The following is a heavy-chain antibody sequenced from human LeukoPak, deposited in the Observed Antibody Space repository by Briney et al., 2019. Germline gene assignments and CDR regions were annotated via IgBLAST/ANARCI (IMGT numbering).Heavy chain of an antibody. CDR1: GFTVSSNY. CDR2: IYSGGTT. D-gene: IGHD4-17*01. Sequence: GGSLRLSCAASGFTVSSNYLNWVRQAQGKGLEWVSVIYSGGTTYYADSVKGRFTISRDSSKNTLYLQMNSLRAEDTAVYYCARGSGDVIDYWGQGTLVTVSS. V-gene: IGHV3-53*01. J-gene: IGHJ4*02. CDR3: ARGSGDVIDY.